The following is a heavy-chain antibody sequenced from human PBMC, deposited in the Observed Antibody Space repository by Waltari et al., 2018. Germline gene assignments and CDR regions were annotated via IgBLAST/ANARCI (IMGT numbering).Heavy chain of an antibody. V-gene: IGHV4-4*07. J-gene: IGHJ3*02. CDR3: ARGGVYVLRYFDWPHAFAI. Sequence: QGQLQESGPGLVKPSETLSLTCTVSGGSISSYYWSWIRQPAGKGLAWIGRIYTSGSTNYNPSLKRRVTMSVDTSKNQSSLKLSSVTAADTAVYYCARGGVYVLRYFDWPHAFAIWGQGTMVTVSS. CDR2: IYTSGST. CDR1: GGSISSYY. D-gene: IGHD3-9*01.